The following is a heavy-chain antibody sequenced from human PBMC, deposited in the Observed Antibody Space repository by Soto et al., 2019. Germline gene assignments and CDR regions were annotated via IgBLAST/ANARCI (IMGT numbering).Heavy chain of an antibody. J-gene: IGHJ4*02. Sequence: PGGSLRLSCAASGLSFSDDWMSCVRQAPGKGLEWVARIKQDETEKHYVDSVKGRFTISRDNAKNSLYLQLNSLTAEDTATYYCVRTGVFDYWGQGTLVTVSS. V-gene: IGHV3-7*01. D-gene: IGHD7-27*01. CDR3: VRTGVFDY. CDR1: GLSFSDDW. CDR2: IKQDETEK.